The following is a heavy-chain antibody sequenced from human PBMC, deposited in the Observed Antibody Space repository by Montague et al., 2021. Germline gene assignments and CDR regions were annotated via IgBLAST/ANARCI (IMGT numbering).Heavy chain of an antibody. CDR3: TRGITVAGGLVFDH. CDR1: GDSVSSNSAA. V-gene: IGHV6-1*01. Sequence: SAISGDSVSSNSAAWNWIRQSPSRGLEWLGRTYYRSKWYYDYAVSVKSRITIHPDTSKNQFSLQLNSVTPEDTAVYYCTRGITVAGGLVFDHWGQGTLVTVSS. D-gene: IGHD6-19*01. CDR2: TYYRSKWYY. J-gene: IGHJ5*02.